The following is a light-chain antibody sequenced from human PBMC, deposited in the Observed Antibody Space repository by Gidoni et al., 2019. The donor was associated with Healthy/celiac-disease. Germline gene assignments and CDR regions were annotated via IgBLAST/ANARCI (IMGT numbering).Light chain of an antibody. Sequence: IVMTQSPATLSVSPGERATLSCRASQSVSSNLAWYQQKPGQAPRLLIYGASTRATGIPARCSGSGSGTEFTLTISSLQSEDFAVYYCQQYNNWTPPFTFGPGTKVDIK. V-gene: IGKV3-15*01. J-gene: IGKJ3*01. CDR3: QQYNNWTPPFT. CDR1: QSVSSN. CDR2: GAS.